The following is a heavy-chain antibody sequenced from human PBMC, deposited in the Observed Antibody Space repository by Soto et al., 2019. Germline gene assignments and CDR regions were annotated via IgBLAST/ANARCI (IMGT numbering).Heavy chain of an antibody. CDR2: ISSSDSPI. Sequence: GGSLRLSCAASGFTFSSYEMNWVRQAPGKGLEWVSYISSSDSPIYYADSVKGRFTISRDNAKNSLYLQMNRLRVEDTAVYYCASELVDIVTTIDGIVVVQPDYYGMDVWGQGTTVTVSS. CDR1: GFTFSSYE. J-gene: IGHJ6*02. D-gene: IGHD5-12*01. V-gene: IGHV3-48*03. CDR3: ASELVDIVTTIDGIVVVQPDYYGMDV.